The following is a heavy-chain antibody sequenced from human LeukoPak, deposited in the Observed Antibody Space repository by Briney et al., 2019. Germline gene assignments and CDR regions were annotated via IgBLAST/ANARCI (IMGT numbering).Heavy chain of an antibody. Sequence: PGGSLRLSCAASGFTFSSYGMHWVRQAPGKGLEWVAFIRYDGSNKYYADSVKGRFTISRDNSKNTLYLQMNSLRAEDTAVYYCARDREMATDGQVDYWGQGTLVTVSS. CDR1: GFTFSSYG. CDR3: ARDREMATDGQVDY. D-gene: IGHD5-24*01. V-gene: IGHV3-30*02. CDR2: IRYDGSNK. J-gene: IGHJ4*02.